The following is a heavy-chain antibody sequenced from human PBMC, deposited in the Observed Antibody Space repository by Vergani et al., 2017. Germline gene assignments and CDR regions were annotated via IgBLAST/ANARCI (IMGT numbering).Heavy chain of an antibody. V-gene: IGHV1-2*02. CDR1: GYTFTGYY. CDR2: INPNSGGT. CDR3: ARVRKDIVVVPAAIGSYYYRDV. D-gene: IGHD2-2*02. J-gene: IGHJ6*03. Sequence: QVQLVQSGAEVKKPGASVKVSCKASGYTFTGYYMHWVRQAPGQGLEWMGWINPNSGGTNYAQKFQGRVTMTRDTSISTAYMELSRLRSDDTAVYYCARVRKDIVVVPAAIGSYYYRDVWGKGTTVTVSS.